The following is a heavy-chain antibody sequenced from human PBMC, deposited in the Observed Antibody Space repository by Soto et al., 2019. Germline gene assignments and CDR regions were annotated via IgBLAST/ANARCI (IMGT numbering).Heavy chain of an antibody. CDR2: INHSGST. D-gene: IGHD2-15*01. CDR3: ARGEGCSGGSCYPTYYYYGMDV. J-gene: IGHJ6*02. CDR1: GGSFSGYY. Sequence: QVQLQQWGAGLLKPSETLSLTCAVYGGSFSGYYWGWIRQPPGKGLEWIGEINHSGSTNYNPSLKSRVTISVDTSKNQFSLKLSCVTAADTAVYYCARGEGCSGGSCYPTYYYYGMDVWGQGTTVTVSS. V-gene: IGHV4-34*01.